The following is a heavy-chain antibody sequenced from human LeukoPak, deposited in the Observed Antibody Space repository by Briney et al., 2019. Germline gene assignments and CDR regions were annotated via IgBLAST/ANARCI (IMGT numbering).Heavy chain of an antibody. CDR1: GFGLTTYG. V-gene: IGHV3-30*02. J-gene: IGHJ3*02. Sequence: GGSLRISCEVSGFGLTTYGTHWVRQAPGKGLEWVAYIPFDGSDEYYVDSVKGRFSISRDNSKNTLFLQMDSLRPEDTAVYYCAKDGGFYCSSTTCKRIDIWGQGTMVTVSS. D-gene: IGHD2-2*01. CDR2: IPFDGSDE. CDR3: AKDGGFYCSSTTCKRIDI.